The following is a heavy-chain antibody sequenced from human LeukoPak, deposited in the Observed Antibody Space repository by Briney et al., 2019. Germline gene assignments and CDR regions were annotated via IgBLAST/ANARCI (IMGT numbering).Heavy chain of an antibody. V-gene: IGHV1-18*04. CDR1: GYTFTSYG. D-gene: IGHD2-2*01. CDR3: ARAGGTVVVPAATVDY. J-gene: IGHJ4*02. CDR2: ISAYNGNT. Sequence: ASVKVSCKASGYTFTSYGISGVRQAPGQGLESMGWISAYNGNTNYAQKLQGRVTMTTDTSTSTAYIGLRSLRSDDTAVYYCARAGGTVVVPAATVDYWGQPTLVTVYS.